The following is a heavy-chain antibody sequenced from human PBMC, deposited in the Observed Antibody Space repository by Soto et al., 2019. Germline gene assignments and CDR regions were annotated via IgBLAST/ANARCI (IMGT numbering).Heavy chain of an antibody. CDR3: SRDHIAVTTWVFWFAP. V-gene: IGHV6-1*01. CDR2: TSYRSKWYN. J-gene: IGHJ5*02. D-gene: IGHD1-7*01. CDR1: GDSVSKNSAA. Sequence: TLSLTCVISGDSVSKNSAAWNWIRQSPSRGLELLGRTSYRSKWYNDYAVSVKSRITINPDTSKIQFSLQLNAVTPEDTAVYAFSRDHIAVTTWVFWFAPWGQGTRVPVSS.